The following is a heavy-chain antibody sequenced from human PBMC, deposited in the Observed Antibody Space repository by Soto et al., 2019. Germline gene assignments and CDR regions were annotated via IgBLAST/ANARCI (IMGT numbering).Heavy chain of an antibody. Sequence: PGESLKISCTGFGYTFTTFWISWVRQMPGKGLEWMGRIDPGDTYATYSPAFQDHVTISADKATSTAYLQWSSLKASDTAMYFCARIYCTHTNCDSWFDTWGQGTLVTVSS. CDR1: GYTFTTFW. V-gene: IGHV5-10-1*01. J-gene: IGHJ5*02. D-gene: IGHD2-2*01. CDR2: IDPGDTYA. CDR3: ARIYCTHTNCDSWFDT.